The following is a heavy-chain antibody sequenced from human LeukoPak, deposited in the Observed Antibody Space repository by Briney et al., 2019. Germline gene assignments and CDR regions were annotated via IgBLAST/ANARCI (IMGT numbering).Heavy chain of an antibody. CDR1: GFTFDDYA. D-gene: IGHD3-3*01. CDR2: ISWNSGSI. CDR3: AKGERFLEWLPQGYFDY. J-gene: IGHJ4*02. V-gene: IGHV3-9*01. Sequence: GRSLRLSCAASGFTFDDYAMPWVRQAPGKGLEWVSGISWNSGSIGYADSVKGRFTISRDNAKNSLYLQMNSLRAEDTALYYCAKGERFLEWLPQGYFDYWGQGTLVTVSS.